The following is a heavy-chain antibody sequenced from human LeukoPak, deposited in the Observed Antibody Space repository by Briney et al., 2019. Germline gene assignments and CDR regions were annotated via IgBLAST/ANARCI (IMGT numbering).Heavy chain of an antibody. Sequence: PGRSLGLSCAASGFTFSSYAMHWVRQAPGKGLEWVAVISYDGSNKYYADSVKGRFTISRDNSKNTLYLQMNSLRAEDTAVYYCARNLMGSGPYMGGYWGHGTLVTVSS. D-gene: IGHD3-10*01. CDR2: ISYDGSNK. J-gene: IGHJ4*01. V-gene: IGHV3-30*04. CDR1: GFTFSSYA. CDR3: ARNLMGSGPYMGGY.